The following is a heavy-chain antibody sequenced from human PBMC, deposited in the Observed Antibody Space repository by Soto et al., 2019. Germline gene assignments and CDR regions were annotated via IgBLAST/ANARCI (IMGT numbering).Heavy chain of an antibody. CDR1: GGTFSSYA. Sequence: GASVKVSCKASGGTFSSYAISWVRQAPGQGLEWMGGIIPIFGTANYAQKFQGRVTITADKSTSTAYMELSSLRSEDTAVYYCAREFRDYVWGSYRSRDYFDYWGQGTLVTVSS. D-gene: IGHD3-16*02. J-gene: IGHJ4*02. CDR3: AREFRDYVWGSYRSRDYFDY. CDR2: IIPIFGTA. V-gene: IGHV1-69*06.